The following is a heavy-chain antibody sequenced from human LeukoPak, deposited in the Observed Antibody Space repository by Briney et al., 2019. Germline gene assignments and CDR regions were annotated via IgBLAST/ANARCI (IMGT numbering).Heavy chain of an antibody. D-gene: IGHD1-7*01. CDR2: ISAYNGNT. Sequence: GASVKVSCKASGYTFTSHGISWVRQAPGQGLEWMGWISAYNGNTHYAQKLQGRVTITTDTSTSTAYMELRSLRSDDTAVYYCARVVELGACFDYWGQGTLVTVSS. CDR1: GYTFTSHG. J-gene: IGHJ4*02. V-gene: IGHV1-18*01. CDR3: ARVVELGACFDY.